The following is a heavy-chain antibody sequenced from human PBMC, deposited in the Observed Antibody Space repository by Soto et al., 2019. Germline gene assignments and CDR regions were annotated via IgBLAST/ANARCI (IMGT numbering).Heavy chain of an antibody. J-gene: IGHJ3*01. D-gene: IGHD3-22*01. CDR3: ARAFFYQGSDSRGYSFDAFDF. V-gene: IGHV1-18*01. CDR2: ISAHTGSS. Sequence: QVQLVQSGAEVKKPGASVKVSCKASGYTFTSSGMSWVRQAPGQGLEWMGWISAHTGSSEYAQRFKGRVTMTTDRSTSTAYMELRSRRSDDTAVYYCARAFFYQGSDSRGYSFDAFDFWGPGTLVTVSS. CDR1: GYTFTSSG.